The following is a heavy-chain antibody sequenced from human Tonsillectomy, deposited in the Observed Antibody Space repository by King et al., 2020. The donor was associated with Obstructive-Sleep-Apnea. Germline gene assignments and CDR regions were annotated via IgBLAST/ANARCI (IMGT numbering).Heavy chain of an antibody. CDR2: IYPGDSDL. J-gene: IGHJ6*02. CDR3: ARYAYYGMDV. V-gene: IGHV5-51*01. Sequence: QLVQSGTEVKKPGESLKISCRGSGYIFTKSWIGWVRPMSGKGLEWMGVIYPGDSDLRYSPSLQGQVTISVDKSTSTAYLQWSSLKASDTAIYYCARYAYYGMDVWGQGTTVTVSS. CDR1: GYIFTKSW.